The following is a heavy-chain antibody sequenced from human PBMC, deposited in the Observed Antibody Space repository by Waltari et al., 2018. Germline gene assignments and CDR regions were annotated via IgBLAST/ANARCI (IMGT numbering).Heavy chain of an antibody. CDR2: IDPSDSYT. CDR3: AKHRNWNGSFGS. D-gene: IGHD1-1*01. J-gene: IGHJ4*02. Sequence: EVQLVQSGAEVKKPGESLRISCKGSGRDFTTHWISWVRQRPGEGLEWMGQIDPSDSYTTYSPSFQGHVTISTDKSVSTAYLQWSTVKASDTAIYYCAKHRNWNGSFGSWGQGTLVTVSS. CDR1: GRDFTTHW. V-gene: IGHV5-10-1*01.